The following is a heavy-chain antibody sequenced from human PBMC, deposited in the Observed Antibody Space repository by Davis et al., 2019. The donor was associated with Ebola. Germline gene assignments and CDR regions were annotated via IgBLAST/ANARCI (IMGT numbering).Heavy chain of an antibody. J-gene: IGHJ4*02. Sequence: SETLSLTCAVSGGSMSSYYWSWIRQPPGRGLEWIGNMYYSGTTNRNPSLMSRVTISGDMSRNQFSLTLNSVTAADTAMYYCATTPRYSNYGGYFDNWGQGNLVIVSS. CDR2: MYYSGTT. CDR3: ATTPRYSNYGGYFDN. CDR1: GGSMSSYY. D-gene: IGHD4-11*01. V-gene: IGHV4-59*03.